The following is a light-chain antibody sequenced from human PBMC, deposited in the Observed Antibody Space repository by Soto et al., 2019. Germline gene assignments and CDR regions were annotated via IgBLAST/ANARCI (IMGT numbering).Light chain of an antibody. V-gene: IGLV2-8*01. CDR3: SSYAGSSIV. Sequence: QSVLTQPPSASRSPGQSVTISCTGTSSDVGGYNYVSWYQQHPGKAPKLMMFDVNNRPSGVPDRFSGSKSGNTASLTVSGLQAEDEADYYCSSYAGSSIVFGTGTKVTVL. J-gene: IGLJ1*01. CDR2: DVN. CDR1: SSDVGGYNY.